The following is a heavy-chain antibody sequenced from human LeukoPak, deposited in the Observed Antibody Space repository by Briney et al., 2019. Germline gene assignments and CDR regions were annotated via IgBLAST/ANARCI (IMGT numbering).Heavy chain of an antibody. Sequence: PGGSLRLSCAASGFTFSSYAMHWVRQAPGKGLEWVAVISYDGSNKYYADSVKGRFTISRDNSKNTLYLQMNSLRAEDTAVYYCARGGFLYCSSTSCRDWFDPWGQGTLVTVSS. CDR2: ISYDGSNK. CDR1: GFTFSSYA. J-gene: IGHJ5*02. V-gene: IGHV3-30-3*01. D-gene: IGHD2-2*01. CDR3: ARGGFLYCSSTSCRDWFDP.